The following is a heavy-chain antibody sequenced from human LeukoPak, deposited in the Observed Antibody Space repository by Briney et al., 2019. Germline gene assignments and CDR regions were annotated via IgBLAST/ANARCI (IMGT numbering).Heavy chain of an antibody. CDR3: ARLPQWGGTYHFDY. V-gene: IGHV5-51*01. CDR1: GYSFTNHW. CDR2: IYPGDSDT. J-gene: IGHJ4*02. Sequence: GESLKISCQGSGYSFTNHWIGWVRQMPGKGLEWMGIIYPGDSDTRYSPSFQGQVTISADKSISTAYLQWSSPKASDTAMYYCARLPQWGGTYHFDYWGQGTLVTVSS. D-gene: IGHD1-26*01.